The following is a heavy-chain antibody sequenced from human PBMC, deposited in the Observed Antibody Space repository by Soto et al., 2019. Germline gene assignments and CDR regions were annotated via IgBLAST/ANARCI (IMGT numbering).Heavy chain of an antibody. Sequence: QVQLQESGPGLVKPSETLSLTCTVSGGSISSYYWSWIRQPPGKGLEWIGYSYYSGSTNYNPSLKRRVTISVEPSKNQFSLTLSSVTAADTAVYYCARARLSRSWWFHPWGQGTLVTVSS. CDR1: GGSISSYY. CDR3: ARARLSRSWWFHP. CDR2: SYYSGST. J-gene: IGHJ5*02. D-gene: IGHD3-10*01. V-gene: IGHV4-59*01.